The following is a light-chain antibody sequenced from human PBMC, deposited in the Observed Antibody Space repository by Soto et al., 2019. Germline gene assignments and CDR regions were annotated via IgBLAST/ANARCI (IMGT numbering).Light chain of an antibody. Sequence: QSVLTQPPSVSGAPGLRVTISCTGSSSNIGAGYDVHWYQQLPGTAPMLLIYDNNNRPSGVPDRFSGSKSGTSASLAIAGLQAEDEADYYCQSYDSSLNYVFGTGTKLTVL. J-gene: IGLJ1*01. V-gene: IGLV1-40*01. CDR1: SSNIGAGYD. CDR3: QSYDSSLNYV. CDR2: DNN.